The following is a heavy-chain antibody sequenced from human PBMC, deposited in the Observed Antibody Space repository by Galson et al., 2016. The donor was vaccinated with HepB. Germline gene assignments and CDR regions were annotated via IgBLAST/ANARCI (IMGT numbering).Heavy chain of an antibody. CDR3: ARSYLLWRGFGW. Sequence: CAISGDSVSSNSAGWNWIRQSPSRGLEWLGRTFYRSNWQNHYAESVKGRITINPDTSKNQFSLQLSSVTPEGTAVYYCARSYLLWRGFGWWGQGTLVTVSS. V-gene: IGHV6-1*01. J-gene: IGHJ4*02. D-gene: IGHD3-3*01. CDR2: TFYRSNWQN. CDR1: GDSVSSNSAG.